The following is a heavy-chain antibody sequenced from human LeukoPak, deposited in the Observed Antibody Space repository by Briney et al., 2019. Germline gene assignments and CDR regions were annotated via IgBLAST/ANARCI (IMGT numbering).Heavy chain of an antibody. J-gene: IGHJ6*02. V-gene: IGHV4-31*03. Sequence: SETLSLTCTVSGDSVSSGGYYWSWIRQHPGKGLEWIGYIYYSGSTYYSPSLKSRATISVDTSKNQFPLNLSSVTAADTAVYYCARDRYDSYPMDVWGQGTTVTVSS. CDR1: GDSVSSGGYY. D-gene: IGHD3-3*01. CDR2: IYYSGST. CDR3: ARDRYDSYPMDV.